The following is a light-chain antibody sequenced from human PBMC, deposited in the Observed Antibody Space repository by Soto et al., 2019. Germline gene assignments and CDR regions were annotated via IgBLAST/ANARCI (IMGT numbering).Light chain of an antibody. CDR1: TGAVTSTHY. V-gene: IGLV7-46*01. CDR2: DTY. J-gene: IGLJ2*01. CDR3: LLFYGGTRV. Sequence: QAVVTQEPSLTVSPGGTVTLTCGSSTGAVTSTHYPYWFQQTPGQAPRRLIYDTYKKHSWTPARFTGSLLGGNAALTLSGAQPEDEADYYCLLFYGGTRVFGGGTKLTVL.